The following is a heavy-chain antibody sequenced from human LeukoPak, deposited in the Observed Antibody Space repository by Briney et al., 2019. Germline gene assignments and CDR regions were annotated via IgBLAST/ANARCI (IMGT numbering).Heavy chain of an antibody. CDR3: ARGDVSDAFDI. CDR2: IIPIFGTA. J-gene: IGHJ3*02. V-gene: IGHV1-69*13. CDR1: GGTFSSYA. D-gene: IGHD3-16*01. Sequence: SVKVSCKASGGTFSSYAISWVRQAPGQGLEWMGGIIPIFGTANYAQKFQGRVTITADGSSSTAYMELSSLRSEDTAVYYCARGDVSDAFDIWGQGTMVTVSS.